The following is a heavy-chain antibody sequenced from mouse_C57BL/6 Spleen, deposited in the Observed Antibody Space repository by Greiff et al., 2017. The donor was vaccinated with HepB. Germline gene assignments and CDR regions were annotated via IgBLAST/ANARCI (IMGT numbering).Heavy chain of an antibody. D-gene: IGHD1-1*01. J-gene: IGHJ2*01. CDR3: ARGATVVGYYFDY. CDR1: GYTFTSYW. Sequence: QVQLQQPGTELVKPGASVKLSCKASGYTFTSYWMHWVKQRPGQGLEWIGNINPSNGGTNYNEKFKSKATLTVDKSSSTAYMQLSSLTFEDSAVYYCARGATVVGYYFDYWGQGTTLTVSS. CDR2: INPSNGGT. V-gene: IGHV1-53*01.